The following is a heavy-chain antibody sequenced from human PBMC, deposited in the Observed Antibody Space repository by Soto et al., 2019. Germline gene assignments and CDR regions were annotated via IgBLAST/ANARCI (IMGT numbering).Heavy chain of an antibody. Sequence: GGSLRLSCAASGFTFSSYWMHWVRQAPGKGLVWVSRINSDGSSTSYADSVKGRFTISRDNAKNTLYLQMNSLRAEDTAEYYCARAGRYCSGGSCYIMLMDVWGKGTTVTVSS. J-gene: IGHJ6*04. CDR2: INSDGSST. V-gene: IGHV3-74*01. CDR3: ARAGRYCSGGSCYIMLMDV. CDR1: GFTFSSYW. D-gene: IGHD2-15*01.